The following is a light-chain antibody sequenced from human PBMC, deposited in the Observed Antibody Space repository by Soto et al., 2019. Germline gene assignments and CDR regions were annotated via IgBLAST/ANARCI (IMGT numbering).Light chain of an antibody. CDR1: SSDVGGYNS. J-gene: IGLJ1*01. CDR2: EVS. Sequence: QSVLTQPASVSGSPGQSITISCTGTSSDVGGYNSVSWYQQHPGKAPKLMIYEVSHRPSGVSNRFSGSQSANTASLTISGLQAEDEADYYCSSFTTSTTYVFGTGTEVTVL. V-gene: IGLV2-14*01. CDR3: SSFTTSTTYV.